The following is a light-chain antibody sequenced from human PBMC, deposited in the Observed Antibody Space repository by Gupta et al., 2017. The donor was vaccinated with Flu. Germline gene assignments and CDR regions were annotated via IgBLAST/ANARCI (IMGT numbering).Light chain of an antibody. CDR1: QTVYSN. Sequence: DIVLTQSPVTLSVSPGERATLSCRASQTVYSNLAWYQQKPGQAPRLLIYGASTRATGIPARFSGSGSGTEFSLTISSLQSEDSGVYYCQQYNDWRPYSFGQGTKLEIK. J-gene: IGKJ2*03. CDR3: QQYNDWRPYS. V-gene: IGKV3-15*01. CDR2: GAS.